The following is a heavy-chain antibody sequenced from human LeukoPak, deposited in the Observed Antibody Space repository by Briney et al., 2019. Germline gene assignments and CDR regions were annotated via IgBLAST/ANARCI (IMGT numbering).Heavy chain of an antibody. D-gene: IGHD3-16*01. CDR3: ARDMNTNFDY. Sequence: ASVKVSCKASGYTFTGYYMHWVRQAPGQGLEWMGWINPNSGGTNYAQKFQGRVTMTRDTSISTAYMELSRLRSDDTAMYFCARDMNTNFDYWGQGTLVTVSS. V-gene: IGHV1-2*02. J-gene: IGHJ4*02. CDR2: INPNSGGT. CDR1: GYTFTGYY.